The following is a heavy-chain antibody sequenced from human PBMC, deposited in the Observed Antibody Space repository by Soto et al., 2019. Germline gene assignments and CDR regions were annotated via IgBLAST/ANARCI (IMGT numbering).Heavy chain of an antibody. J-gene: IGHJ4*02. CDR2: INHSGST. V-gene: IGHV4-34*01. D-gene: IGHD3-10*01. CDR3: ARGTYYYGSGSYLPKYYFDY. Sequence: PWGSLRLSCAASGFTFSSYWMSWVRQPPGKGLEWIGEINHSGSTNYNPSLKSRVTISVDTSKNQFSLKLSSVTAADTAVYYCARGTYYYGSGSYLPKYYFDYWGQGTLVTVSS. CDR1: GFTFSSYW.